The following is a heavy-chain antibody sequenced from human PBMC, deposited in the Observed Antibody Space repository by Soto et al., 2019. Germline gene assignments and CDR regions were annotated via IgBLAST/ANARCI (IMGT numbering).Heavy chain of an antibody. D-gene: IGHD3-3*01. CDR2: IIPIFGTA. CDR3: AKANRLDFYYYYGMDV. Sequence: SVKVSCKASGGTFSSYAISWVRQAPGQGLEWMGGIIPIFGTANYAQKFQGRVTITADESTSTAYMELSSLRSEDTAVYYCAKANRLDFYYYYGMDVWGQGTTVTVSS. CDR1: GGTFSSYA. V-gene: IGHV1-69*13. J-gene: IGHJ6*02.